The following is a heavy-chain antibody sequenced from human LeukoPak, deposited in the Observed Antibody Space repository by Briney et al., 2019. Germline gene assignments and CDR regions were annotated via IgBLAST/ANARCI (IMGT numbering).Heavy chain of an antibody. J-gene: IGHJ5*02. CDR1: GGSISSYY. D-gene: IGHD6-13*01. Sequence: PSETLSLTCTVSGGSISSYYWSWIRQPPGKGLEWIGYIYYSGSTNYNPSLKSRVTISVDTSKNQFSLKLSSVTAADTAVYYCARGGRGRTGYSSSWGALVWFDPWGQGTLVTVSS. V-gene: IGHV4-59*01. CDR3: ARGGRGRTGYSSSWGALVWFDP. CDR2: IYYSGST.